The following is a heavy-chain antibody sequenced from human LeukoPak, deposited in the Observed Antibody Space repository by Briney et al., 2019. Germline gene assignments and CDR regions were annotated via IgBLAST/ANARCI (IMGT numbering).Heavy chain of an antibody. Sequence: GGSLRLSCAASGFTFSSYSMNWVRQAPGKGLEWVSSISSSSTYIYYADSVKGRFTISRDNAKNSLYLQMNSLRAEDTAVYYCARLVSAQGDAFDMWGQGTMATVSS. V-gene: IGHV3-21*01. CDR2: ISSSSTYI. CDR1: GFTFSSYS. D-gene: IGHD2-2*01. J-gene: IGHJ3*02. CDR3: ARLVSAQGDAFDM.